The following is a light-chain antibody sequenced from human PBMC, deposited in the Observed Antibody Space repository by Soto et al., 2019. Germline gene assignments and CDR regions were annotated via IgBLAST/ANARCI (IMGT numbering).Light chain of an antibody. CDR2: GAS. Sequence: ESVLTQSPGSLSLSPGERATLSCRASQSVSSSYLAWYQQKPGQAPRLLIYGASSRATGIPDRFSGSGSGTDFTLTISRLEPEDFAVYYCQQYGSSQYTCGPGTKLEIK. V-gene: IGKV3-20*01. CDR3: QQYGSSQYT. J-gene: IGKJ2*01. CDR1: QSVSSSY.